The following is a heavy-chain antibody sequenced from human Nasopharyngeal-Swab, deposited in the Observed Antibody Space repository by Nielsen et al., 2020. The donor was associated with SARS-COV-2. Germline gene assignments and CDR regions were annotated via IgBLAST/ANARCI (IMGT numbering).Heavy chain of an antibody. CDR1: GGTFSSYA. CDR3: AREKEEQLVSFYYYYMDV. D-gene: IGHD6-13*01. J-gene: IGHJ6*03. CDR2: IIPILGIA. Sequence: SVKVSCKASGGTFSSYAISWVRQAPGQGPEWMGGIIPILGIANYAQKFQGRVTITADKSTSTAYMELSSLRSEDTAVYYCAREKEEQLVSFYYYYMDVWGKGTTVTVSS. V-gene: IGHV1-69*10.